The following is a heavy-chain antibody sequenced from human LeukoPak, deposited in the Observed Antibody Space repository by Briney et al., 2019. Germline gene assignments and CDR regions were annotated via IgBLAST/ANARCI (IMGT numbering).Heavy chain of an antibody. J-gene: IGHJ3*02. CDR2: ISGSGVGT. CDR3: AKPRGSYDAFDI. V-gene: IGHV3-23*01. Sequence: GGSLRLSCAASGFTFSSNAMSWVRQAPGNGLEWVSAISGSGVGTYYADSVKGRFTISRDNSKNTLYLQMNSLRAEDTAVHFCAKPRGSYDAFDIWGQGTMVTVSS. CDR1: GFTFSSNA. D-gene: IGHD1-26*01.